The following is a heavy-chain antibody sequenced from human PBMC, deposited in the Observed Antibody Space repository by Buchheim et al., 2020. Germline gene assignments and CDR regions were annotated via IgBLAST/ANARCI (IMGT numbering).Heavy chain of an antibody. CDR2: IWYDGSNK. CDR1: GFTFSSYG. D-gene: IGHD3-22*01. J-gene: IGHJ4*02. Sequence: QVQLVESGGGVVQPGRSLRLSCAASGFTFSSYGMHWVRQAPGKGLEWVAVIWYDGSNKYYADSVKGRFTISRDNSKNTLYLQMNSLRAEDTAVYYCARLYDSSGYGVYYFDYWGQGTL. V-gene: IGHV3-33*01. CDR3: ARLYDSSGYGVYYFDY.